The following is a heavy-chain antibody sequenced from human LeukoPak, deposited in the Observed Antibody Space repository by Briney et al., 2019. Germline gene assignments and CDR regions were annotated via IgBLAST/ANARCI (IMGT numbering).Heavy chain of an antibody. CDR3: ARAPIPGAPDYFDH. J-gene: IGHJ4*02. Sequence: PGGSLRLSCAASGFTFSSYAMHWVRQAPGKGPEWVTVISHDGDTKYYAASVKGRFTISRDNSKNTLYLQMRSLRVDDTAMYYCARAPIPGAPDYFDHWGQGTLVTVSS. CDR2: ISHDGDTK. V-gene: IGHV3-30-3*01. CDR1: GFTFSSYA.